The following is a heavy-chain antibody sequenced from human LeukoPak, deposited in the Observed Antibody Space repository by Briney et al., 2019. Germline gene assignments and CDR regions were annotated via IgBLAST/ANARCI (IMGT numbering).Heavy chain of an antibody. D-gene: IGHD6-13*01. CDR1: GYSFTSYW. CDR2: IYPGDSDT. V-gene: IGHV5-51*01. Sequence: GESLKISCKGSGYSFTSYWIGWVRQMPGKGLEWMGIIYPGDSDTRYSPSFQGQVTISADKSISTAYLQWCSLKASDTAMYYCARRGIAAAGRGVYFDYWGQGTLVTVSS. J-gene: IGHJ4*02. CDR3: ARRGIAAAGRGVYFDY.